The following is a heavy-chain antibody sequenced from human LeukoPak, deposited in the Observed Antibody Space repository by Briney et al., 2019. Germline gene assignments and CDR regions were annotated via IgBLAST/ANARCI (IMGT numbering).Heavy chain of an antibody. Sequence: GGSLRLSCAASGFTFSSYSMNWVRQAPGKGLEWVSYISSSSSTIYYADSVKGRFTISGDNAKNSLYLQMNSLRAEDTAVYYCARWYSGGGDAFDIWGQGTMVTVSS. CDR1: GFTFSSYS. D-gene: IGHD2-15*01. CDR3: ARWYSGGGDAFDI. J-gene: IGHJ3*02. CDR2: ISSSSSTI. V-gene: IGHV3-48*01.